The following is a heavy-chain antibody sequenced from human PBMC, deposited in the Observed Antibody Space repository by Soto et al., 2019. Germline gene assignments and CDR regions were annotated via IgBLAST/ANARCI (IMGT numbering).Heavy chain of an antibody. D-gene: IGHD6-13*01. CDR3: ARDGYSSSWDSRNFDY. CDR1: GYTFTGYY. V-gene: IGHV1-2*04. Sequence: ASVKASCKASGYTFTGYYMHWVRQAPGQGLEWMGWINPNSGGTNYAQKFQGWVTMTRDTSISTAYMELSRLRSDDTAVYYCARDGYSSSWDSRNFDYWGQGTLVTVSS. CDR2: INPNSGGT. J-gene: IGHJ4*02.